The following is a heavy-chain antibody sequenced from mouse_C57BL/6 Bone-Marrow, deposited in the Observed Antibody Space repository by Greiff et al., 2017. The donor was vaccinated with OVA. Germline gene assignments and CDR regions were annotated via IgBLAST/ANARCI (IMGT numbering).Heavy chain of an antibody. CDR3: SRYDSYAMDY. D-gene: IGHD1-1*01. CDR2: IDPETGGT. CDR1: GYTFTDYE. J-gene: IGHJ4*01. Sequence: VKLMESGAELVRPGASVTLSCKASGYTFTDYEMHWVKQTPVHGLEWIGAIDPETGGTAYNQKFKGKAILTADKSSSTAYMELRSLTSEDAAVYYCSRYDSYAMDYWGQGTSVTVSS. V-gene: IGHV1-15*01.